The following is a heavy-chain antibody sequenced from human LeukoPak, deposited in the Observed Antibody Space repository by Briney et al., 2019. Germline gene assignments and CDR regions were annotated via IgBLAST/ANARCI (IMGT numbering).Heavy chain of an antibody. Sequence: GGSLRLSCAASGFTFSSYSMNWARQAPGKGLEWVAVISYDGSNKYYADSVKGRFTISRDNSKNTLYLQMNSLRAEDTAVYYCATYPQDIVVVVAATEIDYWGQGTLVTVSS. CDR1: GFTFSSYS. J-gene: IGHJ4*02. V-gene: IGHV3-30*03. CDR3: ATYPQDIVVVVAATEIDY. D-gene: IGHD2-15*01. CDR2: ISYDGSNK.